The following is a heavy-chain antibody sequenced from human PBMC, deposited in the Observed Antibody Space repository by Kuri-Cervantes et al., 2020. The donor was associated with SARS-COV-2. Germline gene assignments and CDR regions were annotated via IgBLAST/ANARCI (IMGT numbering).Heavy chain of an antibody. V-gene: IGHV1-46*04. CDR3: ARTFGEPDQTIDY. CDR2: INPSGGST. J-gene: IGHJ4*02. Sequence: ASVKVSCKASGYTFSNYYMHWVRQAPGQGLEWMGMINPSGGSTIYAQKLQGRVTITADESTSTAYMELSSLRSEDTAVYYCARTFGEPDQTIDYWGQGTLVTVSS. CDR1: GYTFSNYY. D-gene: IGHD3-10*01.